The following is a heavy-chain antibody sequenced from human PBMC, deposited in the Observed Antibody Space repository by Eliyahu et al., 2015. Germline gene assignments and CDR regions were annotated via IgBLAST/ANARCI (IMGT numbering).Heavy chain of an antibody. Sequence: QMQLQESGPGLVKPSETLSLTCTVSRGSISSFYWSWIRQPPGKGLEWIGYIYYSGNTNYNPSLKSRVTISVDTSKNQFSLNVSSVTAADTAVYYCARSDQMATTFSLWGQGTLVTVSS. CDR2: IYYSGNT. V-gene: IGHV4-59*01. CDR3: ARSDQMATTFSL. CDR1: RGSISSFY. J-gene: IGHJ4*02. D-gene: IGHD5-24*01.